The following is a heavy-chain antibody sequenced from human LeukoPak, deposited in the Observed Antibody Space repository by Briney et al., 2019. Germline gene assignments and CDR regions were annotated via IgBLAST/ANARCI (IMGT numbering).Heavy chain of an antibody. J-gene: IGHJ4*02. Sequence: GASVKVSCKASGYTFTAYYIHWLRQAPGQGPEWMGWIKPDSGSSHYAQKFQGRVTMTRDTSSSSAYMDLTRLKSGDTAVYYCARARVPIAVAGLYYFDYWGQGALVTVSS. CDR1: GYTFTAYY. CDR2: IKPDSGSS. D-gene: IGHD6-19*01. V-gene: IGHV1-2*02. CDR3: ARARVPIAVAGLYYFDY.